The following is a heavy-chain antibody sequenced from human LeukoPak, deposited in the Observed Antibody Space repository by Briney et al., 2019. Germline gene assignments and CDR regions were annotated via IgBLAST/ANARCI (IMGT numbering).Heavy chain of an antibody. CDR2: IRYDGSNK. D-gene: IGHD1-26*01. Sequence: PGGSLRLSCAASGFTFSSYGMHWVRQAPGKGLEWVAFIRYDGSNKYYADSVKGRFTISRDNAKNSLYLQMNSLRAEDTAVYYCARDQILVGAIDYWGQGTLVTVSS. CDR3: ARDQILVGAIDY. J-gene: IGHJ4*02. CDR1: GFTFSSYG. V-gene: IGHV3-30*02.